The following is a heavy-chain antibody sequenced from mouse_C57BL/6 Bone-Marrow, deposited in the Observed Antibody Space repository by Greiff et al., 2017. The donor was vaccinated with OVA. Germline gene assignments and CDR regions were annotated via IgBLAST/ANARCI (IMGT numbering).Heavy chain of an antibody. Sequence: EVQLQQSGAELVRPGASVKLSCTASGFNIKDDYMHWVKQRPEQGLEWIGWIDPENGDTESASKFQGKATITADTSSNTAYLQLSSLTSEDTAVYYCTTYGYEMDYWGQGTSVTVSS. V-gene: IGHV14-4*01. CDR3: TTYGYEMDY. CDR2: IDPENGDT. CDR1: GFNIKDDY. D-gene: IGHD2-2*01. J-gene: IGHJ4*01.